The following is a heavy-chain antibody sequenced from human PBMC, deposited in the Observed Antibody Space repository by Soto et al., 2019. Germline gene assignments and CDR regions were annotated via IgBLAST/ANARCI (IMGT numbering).Heavy chain of an antibody. D-gene: IGHD1-26*01. J-gene: IGHJ4*02. CDR1: GYSFTGLD. CDR2: MEPSSGRT. Sequence: ASVKVSCKASGYSFTGLDINWVRQTTGQGLEWMGWMEPSSGRTGYAQKFQGRVTMTRDTSINTAYMELSSLTSDDTAFYYCARGVTAGVDYWGQGTLVTVTS. V-gene: IGHV1-8*01. CDR3: ARGVTAGVDY.